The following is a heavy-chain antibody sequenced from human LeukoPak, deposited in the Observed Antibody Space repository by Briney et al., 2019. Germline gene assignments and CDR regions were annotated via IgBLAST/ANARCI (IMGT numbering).Heavy chain of an antibody. J-gene: IGHJ4*02. CDR3: ARHHALIYPPFDY. D-gene: IGHD3-3*01. CDR1: GGSISSYY. V-gene: IGHV4-39*01. CDR2: IYYSGST. Sequence: SETLSLTCTVSGGSISSYYWGWIRQPPGKGLEWIGSIYYSGSTYYNPSLKSRVTISVDTSKNQFSLKLSSVTAADTAVYYCARHHALIYPPFDYWGQGTLVTVSS.